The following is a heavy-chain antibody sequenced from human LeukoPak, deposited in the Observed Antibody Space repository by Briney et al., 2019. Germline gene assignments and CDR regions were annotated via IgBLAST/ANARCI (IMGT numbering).Heavy chain of an antibody. V-gene: IGHV4-34*01. CDR1: GGSFSGYY. CDR3: ARSAYWDAFDI. J-gene: IGHJ3*02. CDR2: INHSGST. D-gene: IGHD2-15*01. Sequence: SETLSLTCAVYGGSFSGYYWSWIRQPPGKGLEWIGEINHSGSTNYNPSLKSRVTISVDTSKNQFSLQLSSVTAADTAVYYCARSAYWDAFDIWGQGTMVTVSS.